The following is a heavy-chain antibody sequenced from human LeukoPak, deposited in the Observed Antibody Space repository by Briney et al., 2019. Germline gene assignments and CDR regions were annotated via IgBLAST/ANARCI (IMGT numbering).Heavy chain of an antibody. J-gene: IGHJ4*02. CDR1: GFSFGDFY. Sequence: GGSLRLSCVASGFSFGDFYMNWIRQAPGKALEWVSAISGSGGSTYYADSAKGRFTISRDNSKNTLYLQMNSLRAEDTAVYYCAKGPVAGAFDYWGQGTLVTVSS. V-gene: IGHV3-23*01. CDR2: ISGSGGST. D-gene: IGHD6-19*01. CDR3: AKGPVAGAFDY.